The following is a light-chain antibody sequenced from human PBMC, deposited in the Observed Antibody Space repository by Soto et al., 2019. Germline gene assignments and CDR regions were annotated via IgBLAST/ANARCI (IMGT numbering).Light chain of an antibody. CDR3: QQRSNWIT. CDR2: EAS. Sequence: EIVMTQSPATLSVSPGERATLSCRASQTVSSSLAWYQQKPGQAPRLLIYEASNRATGIPARFSGSGSGTDFTLTISSLEPEDFAVYYCQQRSNWITFGQGTRLEIK. V-gene: IGKV3-11*01. J-gene: IGKJ5*01. CDR1: QTVSSS.